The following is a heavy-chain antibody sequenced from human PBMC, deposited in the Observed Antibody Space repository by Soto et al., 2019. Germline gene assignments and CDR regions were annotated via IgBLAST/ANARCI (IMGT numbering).Heavy chain of an antibody. Sequence: EVQLVESGGGLVKPGGSLRLSCAASGFTFTRYSMNWVRQAPGKGLEWVSSISSTTNYIYYGDSMKGRFTISRDNAKNSLSQKINSLRAEYTAVFHWARTSENLTSNFDSWGQGTLVTVSS. D-gene: IGHD6-6*01. CDR2: ISSTTNYI. J-gene: IGHJ4*02. V-gene: IGHV3-21*06. CDR3: ARTSENLTSNFDS. CDR1: GFTFTRYS.